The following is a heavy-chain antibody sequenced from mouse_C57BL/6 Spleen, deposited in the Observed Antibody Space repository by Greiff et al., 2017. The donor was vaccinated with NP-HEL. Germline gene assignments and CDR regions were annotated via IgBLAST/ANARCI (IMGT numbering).Heavy chain of an antibody. CDR3: ARHEERYDSDVGYAMDY. J-gene: IGHJ4*01. CDR1: GYTFTEYT. CDR2: FYPGSGSI. D-gene: IGHD2-4*01. Sequence: VQLQQSGAELVKPGASVKLSCKASGYTFTEYTIHWVKQRSGQGLEWIGWFYPGSGSIKYNEKFKDKATLTADKSSSTVYMELSRLTSEDSAVYFCARHEERYDSDVGYAMDYWGQGTSVTVSS. V-gene: IGHV1-62-2*01.